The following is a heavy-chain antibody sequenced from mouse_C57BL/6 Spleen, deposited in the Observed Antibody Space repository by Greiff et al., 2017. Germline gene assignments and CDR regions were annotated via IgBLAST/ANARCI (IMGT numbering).Heavy chain of an antibody. CDR3: ARSRQLRSPMDY. CDR2: IDPSDSYT. D-gene: IGHD3-2*02. Sequence: QVQLQQPGAELVKPGASVKLSCKASGYTFTSYWMQWVKQRPGQGLEWIGEIDPSDSYTNYNQKFKGKATLTVDTSSSTAYMQLSSLTSEDSAVYYCARSRQLRSPMDYWGQGTSVTVSS. J-gene: IGHJ4*01. CDR1: GYTFTSYW. V-gene: IGHV1-50*01.